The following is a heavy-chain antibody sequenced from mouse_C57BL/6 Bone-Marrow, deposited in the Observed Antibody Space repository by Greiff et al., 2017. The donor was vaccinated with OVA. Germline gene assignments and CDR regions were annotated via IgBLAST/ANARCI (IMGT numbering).Heavy chain of an antibody. J-gene: IGHJ3*01. CDR2: IDPSDSYT. D-gene: IGHD1-2*01. Sequence: QVQLQQPGAELVKPGASVKLSCKASGYTFTSYWMQWVKQRPGQGLEWIGEIDPSDSYTNYNQKFKGKATLTVDTSSSTAYMQLSSLTSEDSAVYYCARPFITTVPWFAYWGQGTLVTVSA. CDR1: GYTFTSYW. V-gene: IGHV1-50*01. CDR3: ARPFITTVPWFAY.